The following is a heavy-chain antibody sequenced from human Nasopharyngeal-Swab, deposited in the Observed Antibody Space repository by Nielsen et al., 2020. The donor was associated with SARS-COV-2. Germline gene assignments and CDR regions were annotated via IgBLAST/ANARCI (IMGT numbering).Heavy chain of an antibody. CDR2: VFYSGTT. V-gene: IGHV4-59*01. CDR1: GGSISSYY. D-gene: IGHD5-18*01. Sequence: GSLRLSCSVSGGSISSYYWSWIRQRPGKGLEWLGYVFYSGTTNYNPSLKSRVSISVDTFKNQFSLKMRSMTAADTAVYYCARSGYSYGLPVGYFGHWGQGTLVTVSS. J-gene: IGHJ4*02. CDR3: ARSGYSYGLPVGYFGH.